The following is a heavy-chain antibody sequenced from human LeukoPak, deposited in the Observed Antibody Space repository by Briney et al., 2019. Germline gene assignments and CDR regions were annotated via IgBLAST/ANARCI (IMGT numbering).Heavy chain of an antibody. J-gene: IGHJ6*03. V-gene: IGHV1-18*01. Sequence: ASVKVSCQASGYNFITIATSWVRQAPGQGLEWMGWSSAYNGDGNFVQKFQGRVTMTTDTSTNTAYMELRSLRYDDTAVYYCARGGPWAVATINDYYLDVWGKGTTVTVSS. CDR2: SSAYNGDG. CDR1: GYNFITIA. D-gene: IGHD5-24*01. CDR3: ARGGPWAVATINDYYLDV.